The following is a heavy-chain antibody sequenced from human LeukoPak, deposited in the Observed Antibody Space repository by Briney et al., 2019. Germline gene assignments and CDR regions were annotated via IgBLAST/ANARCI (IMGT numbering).Heavy chain of an antibody. V-gene: IGHV3-23*01. D-gene: IGHD3-9*01. J-gene: IGHJ4*02. Sequence: GGSLRLSCAASGFTFSSYAMSWVRQAPGKGLEWVSAISGSGGSTYYADSVKGRFTISRDNSKNTLYLQMNSLRAEDTAVYYCAKDRYFVWLLGYFDYWGQGTLVTVSS. CDR2: ISGSGGST. CDR3: AKDRYFVWLLGYFDY. CDR1: GFTFSSYA.